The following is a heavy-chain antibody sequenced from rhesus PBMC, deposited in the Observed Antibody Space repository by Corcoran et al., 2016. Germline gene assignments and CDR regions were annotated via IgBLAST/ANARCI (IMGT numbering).Heavy chain of an antibody. Sequence: QLQLQESGPGLVKPSETLSLTCTVSVGSLSSNYLSWFRQPPGKGQAWIGRISGGGGNTDYNPSLKSRVTFSTDTSKNQFSLKLYSVTAADTAVYYCARVPDSNYWARFDVWGAGVLVTVSS. V-gene: IGHV4-173*01. J-gene: IGHJ5-1*01. CDR1: VGSLSSNY. CDR3: ARVPDSNYWARFDV. D-gene: IGHD4-23*01. CDR2: ISGGGGNT.